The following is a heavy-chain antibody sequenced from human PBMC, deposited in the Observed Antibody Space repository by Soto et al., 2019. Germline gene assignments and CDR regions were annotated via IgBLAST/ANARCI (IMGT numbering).Heavy chain of an antibody. D-gene: IGHD2-15*01. CDR1: GGSFSGYC. V-gene: IGHV4-34*01. J-gene: IGHJ5*02. CDR2: INHSGST. Sequence: PSVTLSLTCAVYGGSFSGYCWSWIRQPPGKGLEWIGEINHSGSTNYNPSLKSRVTISVDTSKNQFSLKLSSVTAADTAVYYCARGRSIVVVVAATRGTGWFDPWGQGTLVTVSS. CDR3: ARGRSIVVVVAATRGTGWFDP.